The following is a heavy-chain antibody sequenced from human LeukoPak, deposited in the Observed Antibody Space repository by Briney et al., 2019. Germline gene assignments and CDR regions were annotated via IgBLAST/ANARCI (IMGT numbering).Heavy chain of an antibody. CDR3: ARDLRITMVRGVRDWFDP. D-gene: IGHD3-10*01. CDR1: GGSISIYY. CDR2: IYYIRST. J-gene: IGHJ5*02. V-gene: IGHV4-59*01. Sequence: SETLSLTCTVSGGSISIYYWSGIRQPPGKGLEWIGYIYYIRSTNYNPYLKSRVTISVDTSKNQFSLKLSSVAAADTAVYYCARDLRITMVRGVRDWFDPWGQGTLVTVSS.